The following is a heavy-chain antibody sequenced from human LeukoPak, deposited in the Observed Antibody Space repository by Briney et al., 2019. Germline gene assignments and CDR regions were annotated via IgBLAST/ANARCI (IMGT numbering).Heavy chain of an antibody. J-gene: IGHJ4*02. CDR2: IWYDGSNK. CDR3: ARANYDILTGHKREYFDY. V-gene: IGHV3-33*01. CDR1: AFTFSSYG. Sequence: GRSLRLSCAASAFTFSSYGMHWVRQAPGKGLEWVAVIWYDGSNKYYADSVKGRFTISRDNSKNTLYLQMNSLRAEDTAVYYCARANYDILTGHKREYFDYWGQGTLVTVSS. D-gene: IGHD3-9*01.